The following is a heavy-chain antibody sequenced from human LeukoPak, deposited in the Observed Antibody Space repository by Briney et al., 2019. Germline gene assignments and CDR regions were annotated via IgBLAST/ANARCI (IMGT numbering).Heavy chain of an antibody. CDR3: ARDQEYYYDSSGY. V-gene: IGHV3-21*01. CDR2: ISSSSSYI. J-gene: IGHJ4*02. D-gene: IGHD3-22*01. Sequence: GGSLRLSCAASGFTFSSYSTNWVRQAPGKGLEWVSSISSSSSYIYYADSVKGRFTISRDNTKNSLYLQMNSLRAEDTAVYYCARDQEYYYDSSGYWGQGTLVTVSS. CDR1: GFTFSSYS.